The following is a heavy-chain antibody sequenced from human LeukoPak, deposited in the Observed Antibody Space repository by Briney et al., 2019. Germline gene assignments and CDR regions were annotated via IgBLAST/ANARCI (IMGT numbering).Heavy chain of an antibody. CDR1: GGSISSYY. CDR3: ARYGGNSLNFDY. V-gene: IGHV4-59*01. Sequence: SETLSLTCTVSGGSISSYYCSWIRQPPGKGLEWIGYIYYSGSTNYNPSLKSRVTISVDTSKNQFSLKLSSVTAADTTVYYCARYGGNSLNFDYWGQGTLVTVSS. J-gene: IGHJ4*02. D-gene: IGHD4-23*01. CDR2: IYYSGST.